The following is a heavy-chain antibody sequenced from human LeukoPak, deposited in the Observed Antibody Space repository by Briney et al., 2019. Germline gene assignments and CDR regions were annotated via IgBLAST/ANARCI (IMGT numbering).Heavy chain of an antibody. Sequence: PSETLPLTCAVSGFSISSGFFWSCIRGPPGEGQLWVGTINYRGNTYYNPSLSSRLTISMDTSKNHFSLKLNSVTAADTALYFCARGRGREVGTRWHPDTDHDYWGQGILVTVST. D-gene: IGHD6-13*01. CDR1: GFSISSGFF. J-gene: IGHJ4*02. CDR3: ARGRGREVGTRWHPDTDHDY. CDR2: INYRGNT. V-gene: IGHV4-38-2*01.